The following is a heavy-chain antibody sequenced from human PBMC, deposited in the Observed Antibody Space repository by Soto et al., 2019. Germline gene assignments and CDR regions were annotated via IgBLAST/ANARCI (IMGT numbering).Heavy chain of an antibody. J-gene: IGHJ4*02. CDR1: GGSFSAYY. CDR3: ARRVVPAAIGY. D-gene: IGHD2-2*01. V-gene: IGHV4-34*01. Sequence: QVQLQVWGAGLLKPSETLSLTCAVYGGSFSAYYWNWIRQPPGKGLECIGEINHSGSTNYNPSLKSRVTISVDTSKNLFSLRLSSVTVADTAVYYCARRVVPAAIGYWGQGTLVTVSS. CDR2: INHSGST.